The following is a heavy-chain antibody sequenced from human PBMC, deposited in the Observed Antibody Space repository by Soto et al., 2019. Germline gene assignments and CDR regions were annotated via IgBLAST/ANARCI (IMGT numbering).Heavy chain of an antibody. CDR1: GGSISSYY. Sequence: SETLSLTCTVSGGSISSYYWSWIRQPPGKGLEWIGYIYYSGCTNYNPSLKSRVTISVDTSKNQFSLKLSSVTAADTAVYYCARGREGLNYDFWSGSYYYYGMDVWGQGTTVTVSS. CDR2: IYYSGCT. D-gene: IGHD3-3*01. CDR3: ARGREGLNYDFWSGSYYYYGMDV. J-gene: IGHJ6*02. V-gene: IGHV4-59*01.